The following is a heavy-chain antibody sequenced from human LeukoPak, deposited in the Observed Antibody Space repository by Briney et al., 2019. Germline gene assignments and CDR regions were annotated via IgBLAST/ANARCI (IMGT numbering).Heavy chain of an antibody. CDR2: INPSGGST. Sequence: ASVKVSCKASGYTFTSYYMHWVRQAPGQGLEWMGIINPSGGSTSYAQKSQGRVTMTRDMSTSTVYMELSSLRSEDTAVYYCARDGYCSSTSCYTTFDYWGQGTLVTVSS. CDR1: GYTFTSYY. V-gene: IGHV1-46*01. J-gene: IGHJ4*02. D-gene: IGHD2-2*02. CDR3: ARDGYCSSTSCYTTFDY.